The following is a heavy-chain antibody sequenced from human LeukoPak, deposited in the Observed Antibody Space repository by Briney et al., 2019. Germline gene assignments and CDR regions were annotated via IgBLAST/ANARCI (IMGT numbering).Heavy chain of an antibody. CDR2: INAGNGNT. V-gene: IGHV1-3*01. D-gene: IGHD1-14*01. CDR3: AREGVNRIRYYYYGMDV. CDR1: GYTFTSYA. Sequence: ASVKVSCKASGYTFTSYAMHWVRQAPGQRLEWTGWINAGNGNTKYSQKFQGRVTITRDTSASTAYMELSSLRSEDTAVYYCAREGVNRIRYYYYGMDVWGQGTTVTVSS. J-gene: IGHJ6*02.